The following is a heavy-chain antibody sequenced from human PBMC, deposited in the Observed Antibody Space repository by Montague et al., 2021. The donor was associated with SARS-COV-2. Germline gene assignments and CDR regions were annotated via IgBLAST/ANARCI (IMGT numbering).Heavy chain of an antibody. CDR2: ICGSGGNT. V-gene: IGHV3-23*01. Sequence: SLRLSCAASGFTFSSYAMTWVRQAPGKGLEWVSGICGSGGNTYYADPVKGRFTIPRDNSKKTLYLQINSRRAEDTAVYHCVKGVGYDYVGFYYYGMDVWGQGTTVTVSA. CDR1: GFTFSSYA. D-gene: IGHD5-12*01. J-gene: IGHJ6*01. CDR3: VKGVGYDYVGFYYYGMDV.